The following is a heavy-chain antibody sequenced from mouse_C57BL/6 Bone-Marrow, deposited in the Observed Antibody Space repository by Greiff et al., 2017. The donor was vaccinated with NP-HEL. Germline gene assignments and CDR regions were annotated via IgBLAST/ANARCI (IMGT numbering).Heavy chain of an antibody. CDR2: INPNYGTT. J-gene: IGHJ3*01. Sequence: EVQVVESGPELVKPGASVKISCKASGYSFTDYNMNWVKQSNGKSLEWIGVINPNYGTTSYNQKFKGKATLTVDQSSSTAYMQLNSLTSEYSAVYYCARSPYYGTAWFAYWGQGTLVTVTA. V-gene: IGHV1-39*01. CDR3: ARSPYYGTAWFAY. D-gene: IGHD2-10*01. CDR1: GYSFTDYN.